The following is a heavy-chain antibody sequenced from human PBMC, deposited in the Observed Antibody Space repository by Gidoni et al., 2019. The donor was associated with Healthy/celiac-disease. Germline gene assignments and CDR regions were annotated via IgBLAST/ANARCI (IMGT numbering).Heavy chain of an antibody. CDR3: ATRGGYCSSTSCYNFDY. CDR1: GGSISSSNYY. V-gene: IGHV4-39*01. Sequence: QLQLQESGPGLVKPSATLSLTCTVSGGSISSSNYYWCWIRQPPGKGLEGIGSIHYSGSTDYNPSLKSRVTISVDTSKNQFSLKLTSVTAADTAVYYCATRGGYCSSTSCYNFDYWGQGTLVTVSS. J-gene: IGHJ4*02. D-gene: IGHD2-2*01. CDR2: IHYSGST.